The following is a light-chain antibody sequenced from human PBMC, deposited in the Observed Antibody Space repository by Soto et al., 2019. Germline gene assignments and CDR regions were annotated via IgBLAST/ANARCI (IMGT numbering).Light chain of an antibody. V-gene: IGKV3-20*01. CDR3: QQYGSSPTWT. J-gene: IGKJ1*01. Sequence: ESVFTQSPCTLSLSPGERATLSCRASQSVSSNYLAWYQQKPGRAPRLLIYGASTRASGIPDRFSGSGSGTDFTLTISGLEPEDSAVYYCQQYGSSPTWTFGQGTKVDIK. CDR2: GAS. CDR1: QSVSSNY.